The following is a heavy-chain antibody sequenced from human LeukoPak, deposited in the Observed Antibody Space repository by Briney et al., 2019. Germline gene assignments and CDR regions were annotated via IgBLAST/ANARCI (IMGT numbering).Heavy chain of an antibody. Sequence: GGSLRLACAASGFTFSSYWMSWVRKAPGKGLEGVANIKQDGSEKYYVDSVKGRFTISRDNAKNSLYLQMNSLRAEDTAVYYCARDKGDDSPIDYWGQGTLVTVSS. J-gene: IGHJ4*02. D-gene: IGHD3-16*01. CDR1: GFTFSSYW. CDR3: ARDKGDDSPIDY. CDR2: IKQDGSEK. V-gene: IGHV3-7*01.